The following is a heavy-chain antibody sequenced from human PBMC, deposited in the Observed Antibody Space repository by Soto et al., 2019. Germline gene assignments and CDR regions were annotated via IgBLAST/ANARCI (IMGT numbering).Heavy chain of an antibody. J-gene: IGHJ3*02. Sequence: SETLSLTCTVSGGSISSSSYYWGWIRQPPGKGLEWIGSIYYSGSTYYNPSLKSRVTISVDTSKNQFSLKLSSVTAADTAVYYCAIVVVAATPEYAFDIWGQGTMVTVSS. CDR1: GGSISSSSYY. CDR2: IYYSGST. CDR3: AIVVVAATPEYAFDI. D-gene: IGHD2-15*01. V-gene: IGHV4-39*01.